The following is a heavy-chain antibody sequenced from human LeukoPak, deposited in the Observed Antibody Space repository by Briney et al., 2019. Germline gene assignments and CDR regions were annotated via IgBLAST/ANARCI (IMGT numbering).Heavy chain of an antibody. V-gene: IGHV4-30-4*01. J-gene: IGHJ4*02. CDR3: ARGPTGYIYGRYPSGSGYFDY. Sequence: PSQTLSLTCTVSGGSISSGDYYWSWIRQPPGKGLEWIGYIYYSGSTYYNPSLKSRVTISVDTSKNQFSLKLSSVTAADTALYYFARGPTGYIYGRYPSGSGYFDYWGQGTLVTVSS. CDR1: GGSISSGDYY. CDR2: IYYSGST. D-gene: IGHD5-18*01.